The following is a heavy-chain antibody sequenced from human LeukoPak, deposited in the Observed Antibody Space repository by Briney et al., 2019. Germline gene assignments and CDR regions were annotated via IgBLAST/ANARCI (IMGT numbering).Heavy chain of an antibody. CDR2: IYYNGNT. J-gene: IGHJ4*02. Sequence: SETLSLTCTLSGGSINNYYWSWIRQPPGKGLEWIGYIYYNGNTNYNPSLKSRVTISVDTSKNQFSLRLSSVTATDTAVYYCANYVSRTMRDYWGQGTLVTVSS. CDR3: ANYVSRTMRDY. V-gene: IGHV4-59*08. D-gene: IGHD3-16*01. CDR1: GGSINNYY.